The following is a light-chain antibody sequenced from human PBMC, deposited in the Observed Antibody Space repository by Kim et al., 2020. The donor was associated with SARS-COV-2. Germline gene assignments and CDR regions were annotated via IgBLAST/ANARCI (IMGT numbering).Light chain of an antibody. CDR2: AAS. CDR1: QSISSY. V-gene: IGKV1-39*01. Sequence: DIQMTQSPSSLSASVGDRVTITCRASQSISSYLNWYQQKPGKAPKLLIYAASSLQSGVPSRFSGSGSGTDFTLTISSLQPEDFATYYCQQSYSTPNFSFGQGTKVDIK. J-gene: IGKJ1*01. CDR3: QQSYSTPNFS.